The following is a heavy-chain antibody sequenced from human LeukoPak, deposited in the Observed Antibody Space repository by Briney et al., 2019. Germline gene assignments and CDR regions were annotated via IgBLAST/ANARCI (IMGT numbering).Heavy chain of an antibody. CDR3: ARDPNVLGITPYYFDF. V-gene: IGHV3-21*01. J-gene: IGHJ4*02. D-gene: IGHD3-10*02. CDR1: GFTFSSYS. Sequence: KPGGSLRLSCAASGFTFSSYSMNWVRQAPGKGLEWVSSISSSSSYIYYADSVKGRFTISRDNAKNSLFLKTDTLRGDDTGIYYCARDPNVLGITPYYFDFWGQGTLVTVSS. CDR2: ISSSSSYI.